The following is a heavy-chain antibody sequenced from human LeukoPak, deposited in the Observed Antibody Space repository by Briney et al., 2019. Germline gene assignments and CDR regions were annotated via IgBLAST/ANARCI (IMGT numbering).Heavy chain of an antibody. CDR3: ASEGIAAAADI. J-gene: IGHJ3*02. Sequence: PGGSLRPSCAASGFTFSSYGMHWVRQAPGKGLEWVAVISYDGSNKYYADSVKGRFTISRDNSKNTLYLQMNSLRGEDTAVYYCASEGIAAAADIWGQGTMVTVSS. CDR2: ISYDGSNK. D-gene: IGHD6-13*01. V-gene: IGHV3-30*03. CDR1: GFTFSSYG.